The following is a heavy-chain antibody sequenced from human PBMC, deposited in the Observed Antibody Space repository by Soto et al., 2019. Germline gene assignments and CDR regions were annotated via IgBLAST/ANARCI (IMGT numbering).Heavy chain of an antibody. CDR1: GYSCPTSW. V-gene: IGHV5-51*01. CDR3: ARLKLWPYYSSDY. J-gene: IGHJ4*02. CDR2: IYPGDSET. D-gene: IGHD5-18*01. Sequence: GESMKISCKGSGYSCPTSWIGWVRQMPGKGLEWMGIIYPGDSETKTNPSFQGQAAISADRSISTTYLQWRSLKASDTAMYYCARLKLWPYYSSDYPGQGTLVTVFS.